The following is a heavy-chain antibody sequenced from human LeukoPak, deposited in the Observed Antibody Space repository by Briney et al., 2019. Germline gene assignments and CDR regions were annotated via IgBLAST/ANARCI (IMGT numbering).Heavy chain of an antibody. CDR2: ISYSGTT. Sequence: SETLSLTCTVSGGSISSYYWSWIRQSPGKGLEWIGYISYSGTTNYNPSLKSRVTISVAPSKNQFSLKLRSVTAPDTAMYYCARDRGNYFDYWGQGTLVTVSS. CDR3: ARDRGNYFDY. CDR1: GGSISSYY. V-gene: IGHV4-59*01. D-gene: IGHD6-13*01. J-gene: IGHJ4*02.